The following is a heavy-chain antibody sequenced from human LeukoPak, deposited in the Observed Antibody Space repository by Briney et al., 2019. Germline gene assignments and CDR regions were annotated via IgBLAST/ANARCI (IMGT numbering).Heavy chain of an antibody. V-gene: IGHV3-23*01. CDR1: GFTFSSYA. D-gene: IGHD3-22*01. CDR3: AKADYDSSGYRRFDY. J-gene: IGHJ4*02. Sequence: GGSLRLSCAASGFTFSSYAMSWVRQAPGKGLEWVSAISGSGGSTYYADSVKGRFTISRDNSKNTLYLQMNSLRAEDTAVCYCAKADYDSSGYRRFDYWGQGTLVTVSS. CDR2: ISGSGGST.